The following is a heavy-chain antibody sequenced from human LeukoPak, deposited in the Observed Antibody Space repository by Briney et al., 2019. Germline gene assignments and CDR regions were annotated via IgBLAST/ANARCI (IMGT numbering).Heavy chain of an antibody. J-gene: IGHJ5*02. CDR3: AREGYCAGGVCYNWFDP. Sequence: PSETLSLTCTVSGGSISGSYSSWLRQPPGKGLDWIGYIYFSGSTNYNPSLKSRVAVSVDTSKNQFSLKLSSVTAADTAVYYCAREGYCAGGVCYNWFDPWGQGTLVTVSS. V-gene: IGHV4-59*01. D-gene: IGHD2-8*02. CDR2: IYFSGST. CDR1: GGSISGSY.